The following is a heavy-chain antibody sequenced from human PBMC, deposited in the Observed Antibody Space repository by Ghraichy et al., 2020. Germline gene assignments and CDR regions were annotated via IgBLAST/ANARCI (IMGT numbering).Heavy chain of an antibody. CDR2: IYTSGST. Sequence: SETLSLTCTVSGGSISSYYWSWIRQPAGKGLEWIGRIYTSGSTNYNPSLKSRVTMSVDTSKNQFSLKLSSVTAADTAVYYCARDCSSANCYGLGTFDVWGQGTIVTVSA. V-gene: IGHV4-4*07. CDR3: ARDCSSANCYGLGTFDV. D-gene: IGHD2-2*01. J-gene: IGHJ3*01. CDR1: GGSISSYY.